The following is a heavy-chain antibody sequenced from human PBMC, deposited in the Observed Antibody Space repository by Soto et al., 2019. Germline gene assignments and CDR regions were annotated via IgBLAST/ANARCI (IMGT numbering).Heavy chain of an antibody. V-gene: IGHV1-69*01. CDR1: GGTFSSYA. Sequence: QVQLVQSGAEVKKPGSSVKVSCKASGGTFSSYAISWVRQAPGQGLEWMGGIIPIFGTANYAQKFQGRVTITADESTSTAYMELSSLRSEDTAVYYCAKEAGPIGMATFIEHYWGQGTLVTVSS. J-gene: IGHJ4*02. CDR2: IIPIFGTA. CDR3: AKEAGPIGMATFIEHY. D-gene: IGHD5-12*01.